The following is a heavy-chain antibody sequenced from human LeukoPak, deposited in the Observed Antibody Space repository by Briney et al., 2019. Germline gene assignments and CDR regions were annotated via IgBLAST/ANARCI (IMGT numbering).Heavy chain of an antibody. CDR2: IYHSGRT. CDR1: GYSISSGYY. CDR3: ARGGGAWAAPGV. D-gene: IGHD6-6*01. J-gene: IGHJ6*04. V-gene: IGHV4-38-2*02. Sequence: PSETLSLTCTVSGYSISSGYYWGWIRQPPGKGLEWIGSIYHSGRTFYNPSLKSRVTISVDTSKNQFSLKLSSVTAADTAVYYCARGGGAWAAPGVWGKGTTVTVSS.